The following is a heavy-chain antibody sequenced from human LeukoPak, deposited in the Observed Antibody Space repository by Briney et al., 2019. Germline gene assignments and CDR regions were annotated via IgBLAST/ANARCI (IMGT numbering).Heavy chain of an antibody. J-gene: IGHJ4*02. D-gene: IGHD3-9*01. Sequence: SETLSLTCTVSGGSISSSNHFWGWIRQPPGKGLEWIGSIYYSGSTYYHPSLKSRVTISGDTSKNQFSLKLSSVTAADTAVYYCARLSARVSYDMLTGYSQTQEPSCDYWGLGTLVTVST. CDR2: IYYSGST. CDR1: GGSISSSNHF. V-gene: IGHV4-39*01. CDR3: ARLSARVSYDMLTGYSQTQEPSCDY.